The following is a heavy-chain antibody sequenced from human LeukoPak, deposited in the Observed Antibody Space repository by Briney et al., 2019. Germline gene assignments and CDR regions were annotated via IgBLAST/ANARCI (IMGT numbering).Heavy chain of an antibody. CDR2: INHSGST. D-gene: IGHD2-2*01. Sequence: GSLRLSCAASGFTFSDYYMSWIRQPPGKGLEWIGEINHSGSTNYNPSLKSRVTISVDTSKNQFSLKLSSVTAADTAVYYCATQGIYCSSTSCWNYWGQGTLVTVSS. CDR3: ATQGIYCSSTSCWNY. CDR1: GFTFSDYY. V-gene: IGHV4-34*08. J-gene: IGHJ4*02.